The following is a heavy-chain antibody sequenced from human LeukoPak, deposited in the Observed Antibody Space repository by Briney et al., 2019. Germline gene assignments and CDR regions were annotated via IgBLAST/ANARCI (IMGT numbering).Heavy chain of an antibody. J-gene: IGHJ3*02. CDR1: GGSISSGGYY. Sequence: SQTLSLTCTVSGGSISSGGYYWSWIRQHPGKGLEWIGYIYYSGSTYYNPSLKSRVTISVDTSKNQFSLKLSSVTAADTAVYYCARTVAATLFAIAFDIWGQGTMVTVSS. CDR3: ARTVAATLFAIAFDI. V-gene: IGHV4-31*03. D-gene: IGHD2-15*01. CDR2: IYYSGST.